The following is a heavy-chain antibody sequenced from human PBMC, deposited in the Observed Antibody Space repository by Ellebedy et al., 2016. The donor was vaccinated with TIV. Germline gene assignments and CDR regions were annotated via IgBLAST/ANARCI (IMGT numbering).Heavy chain of an antibody. CDR1: GDSISASRYY. J-gene: IGHJ3*02. CDR3: ARHDTMGSMNDAFEI. CDR2: IYYGEST. V-gene: IGHV4-39*01. D-gene: IGHD3-10*01. Sequence: MPSETLSLTCTVSGDSISASRYYWGWIRQPPGRGLEWIGSIYYGESTFYSPSLLSRVAISVDTTKNHLTLKLTSVTAADTAVYYCARHDTMGSMNDAFEIWGQGTMVTVSS.